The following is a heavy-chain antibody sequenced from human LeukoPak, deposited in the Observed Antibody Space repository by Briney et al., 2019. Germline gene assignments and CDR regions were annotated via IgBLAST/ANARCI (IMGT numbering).Heavy chain of an antibody. D-gene: IGHD2-2*01. V-gene: IGHV3-7*01. J-gene: IGHJ6*03. CDR2: IKQDVSEK. CDR1: GFTFSSYV. CDR3: ARVQRKYQLPRLNDYDYMDV. Sequence: GGSLRLSCAASGFTFSSYVMHWVRQAPGKGLEWVANIKQDVSEKYYVDSVKGRFTISRDNAKNSLYLQMNSLRAEDTAVYYCARVQRKYQLPRLNDYDYMDVWGKGTTVTISS.